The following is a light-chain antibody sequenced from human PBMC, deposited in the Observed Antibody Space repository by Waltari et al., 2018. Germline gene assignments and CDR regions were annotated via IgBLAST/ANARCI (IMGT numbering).Light chain of an antibody. CDR2: QAT. CDR1: KLESKY. J-gene: IGLJ2*01. CDR3: QAWDSGTVI. V-gene: IGLV3-1*01. Sequence: SYELTQPPSVSVSPGQTASITCSGDKLESKYVCWYQQKPGQSPVLVIYQATKRPSRIPGRFSGSNSGNTATLTIRGTPAMDEADYYCQAWDSGTVIFGGGTKLTVL.